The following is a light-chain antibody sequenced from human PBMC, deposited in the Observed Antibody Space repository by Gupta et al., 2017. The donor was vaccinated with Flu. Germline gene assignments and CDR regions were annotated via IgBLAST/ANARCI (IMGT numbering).Light chain of an antibody. CDR2: GAS. J-gene: IGKJ3*01. CDR1: QSVSSH. Sequence: VMTQSPATLSLSPGERATLSCRACQSVSSHFAWYQQKPGQAPRRRIYGASTRATVIPAMFSSSGSGAYVTLIISSLKSVEFADSDCNDCKHFPIFGHGTKVDVK. V-gene: IGKV3-15*01. CDR3: NDCKHFPI.